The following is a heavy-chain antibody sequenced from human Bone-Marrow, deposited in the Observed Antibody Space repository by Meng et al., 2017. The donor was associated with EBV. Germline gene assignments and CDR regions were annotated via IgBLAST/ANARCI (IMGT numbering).Heavy chain of an antibody. V-gene: IGHV4-4*01. J-gene: IGHJ4*02. D-gene: IGHD3-10*01. CDR3: ARDYYGYHYFDS. CDR2: IYHSGST. Sequence: VAVQQGCVGLFMPLGTLSLTCGCSGVFIGSGHWWSWARQPPEKGLEWIGNIYHSGSTGYNPSLKSRVTISVDKSKNQFSLTVSSVTAADTAVYFCARDYYGYHYFDSWGRGTLVTASS. CDR1: GVFIGSGHW.